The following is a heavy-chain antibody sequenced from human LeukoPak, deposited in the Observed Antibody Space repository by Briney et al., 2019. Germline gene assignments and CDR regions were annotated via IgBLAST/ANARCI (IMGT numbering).Heavy chain of an antibody. CDR1: GGSFSGYY. D-gene: IGHD2-2*01. V-gene: IGHV4-34*01. CDR2: INHSGST. J-gene: IGHJ5*02. CDR3: AIHIVVVPAAKKKNWFDP. Sequence: LETLSLTCAVYGGSFSGYYWSWIRQPPGKGLEWIGEINHSGSTNYNPSLKSRVTISVDTSKNQFSLKLSSETAADTAVYYCAIHIVVVPAAKKKNWFDPWGQGTLVTVSS.